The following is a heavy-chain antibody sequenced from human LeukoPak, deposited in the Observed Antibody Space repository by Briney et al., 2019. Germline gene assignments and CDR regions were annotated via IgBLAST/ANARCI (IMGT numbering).Heavy chain of an antibody. Sequence: PGGSLRLYCAASGFTFSDEYMSWLRQAPGKGLEWVSSLSSTGSIIYYADSVKGRFTISRDNADNSLYLQMNSLRGEDTAVYYCARYGLLRLAEINAFHIWGQGTMVTVSS. CDR3: ARYGLLRLAEINAFHI. CDR1: GFTFSDEY. D-gene: IGHD2-15*01. J-gene: IGHJ3*02. CDR2: LSSTGSII. V-gene: IGHV3-11*01.